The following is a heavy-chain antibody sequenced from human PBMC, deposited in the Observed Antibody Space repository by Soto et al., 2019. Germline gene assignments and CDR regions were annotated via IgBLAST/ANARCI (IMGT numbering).Heavy chain of an antibody. CDR3: ARDKGMTTYYYYGMDV. J-gene: IGHJ6*02. V-gene: IGHV1-2*02. CDR2: INPNSGGT. CDR1: GYTFTGYY. D-gene: IGHD3-10*01. Sequence: ASVKVSCKASGYTFTGYYMHWVRQAPGQGLEWMGWINPNSGGTNYAQKFQGRVTMTRDTSISTAYMELSSVTAADTAVYYCARDKGMTTYYYYGMDVWGQGTTVTVSS.